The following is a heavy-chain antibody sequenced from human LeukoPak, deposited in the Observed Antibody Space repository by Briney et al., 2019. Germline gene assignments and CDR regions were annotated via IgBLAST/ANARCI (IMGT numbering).Heavy chain of an antibody. J-gene: IGHJ4*02. CDR3: ARDSPGYLAYDS. Sequence: PGGSLRLSCAGSGFSFSSYGMNWVRQAPGKGPEWVANIKEDGSATYYVDSVKGRFTISRDNAKKSLYLQMNSLRAEDTAVYYCARDSPGYLAYDSWGQGTLVTVSS. V-gene: IGHV3-7*04. D-gene: IGHD1-1*01. CDR1: GFSFSSYG. CDR2: IKEDGSAT.